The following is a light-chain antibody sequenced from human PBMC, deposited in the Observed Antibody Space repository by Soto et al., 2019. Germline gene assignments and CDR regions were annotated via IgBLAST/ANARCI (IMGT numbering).Light chain of an antibody. CDR3: QQYGGSPFT. CDR2: GAF. V-gene: IGKV3-20*01. J-gene: IGKJ3*01. CDR1: QSVSTSY. Sequence: EIVLTQSPGTLSLSPGERATLSCRASQSVSTSYLAWYQQKAGQAPRLLIYGAFTRATGIPDRFSDSGSGTDFTLTISRLEPEDFAVYYCQQYGGSPFTFGPGTKVDIK.